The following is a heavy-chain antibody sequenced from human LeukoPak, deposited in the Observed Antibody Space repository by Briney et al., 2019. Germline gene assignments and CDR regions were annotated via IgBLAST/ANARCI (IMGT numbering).Heavy chain of an antibody. CDR1: GYTFTGYY. D-gene: IGHD3-10*01. J-gene: IGHJ6*03. V-gene: IGHV1-2*02. CDR3: ARDASGACYYYYMDV. CDR2: INPNNGDT. Sequence: ASVKVSCKASGYTFTGYYMHWVRQAPGQGLEWMGWINPNNGDTSYAQKFQGRVIMTRDTSISTAYMELSSLTSDDTAVYYCARDASGACYYYYMDVWGKGTTVTVSS.